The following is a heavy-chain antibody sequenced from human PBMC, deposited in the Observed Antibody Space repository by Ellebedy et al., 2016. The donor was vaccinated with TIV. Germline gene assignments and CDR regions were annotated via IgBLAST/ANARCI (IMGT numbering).Heavy chain of an antibody. CDR1: GYTFSRHG. J-gene: IGHJ4*02. CDR3: ARGLYSTFHIDN. Sequence: AASVKVSCKTSGYTFSRHGLNWVRQAPGQGLEWMGWISTYSGNTKYAQKFQGRVTMTTDTSTGTAYMELRSLTSDDTAVYFCARGLYSTFHIDNWGQGTVVIVSS. CDR2: ISTYSGNT. D-gene: IGHD2/OR15-2a*01. V-gene: IGHV1-18*01.